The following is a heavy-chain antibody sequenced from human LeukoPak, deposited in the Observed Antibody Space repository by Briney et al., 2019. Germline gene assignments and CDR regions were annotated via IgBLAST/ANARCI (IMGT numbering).Heavy chain of an antibody. Sequence: GGSLRLSCAVSGSTVTSNYMSWVRQAPGKGLEWVSVVYPGGFTYHADSVKGRFTISRDTSKNTVYLQMNSLRAEDTAVYYCAIGGVIWRMDVWGQGTTVTVSS. D-gene: IGHD2/OR15-2a*01. CDR3: AIGGVIWRMDV. CDR2: VYPGGFT. V-gene: IGHV3-66*01. J-gene: IGHJ6*02. CDR1: GSTVTSNY.